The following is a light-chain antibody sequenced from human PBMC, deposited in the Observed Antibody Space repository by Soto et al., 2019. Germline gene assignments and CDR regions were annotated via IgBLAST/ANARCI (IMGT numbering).Light chain of an antibody. CDR2: DAS. J-gene: IGKJ2*01. CDR1: QSVSSY. CDR3: QQRSNWPPT. V-gene: IGKV3-11*01. Sequence: EIVLTQSPATLSLSPGERATLSCRASQSVSSYLAWYQQKPGQAPRLLMFDASNRATGIPARFSGSGSGTDFTLSISSLEPEDFAVYYCQQRSNWPPTFGQGTKLGIK.